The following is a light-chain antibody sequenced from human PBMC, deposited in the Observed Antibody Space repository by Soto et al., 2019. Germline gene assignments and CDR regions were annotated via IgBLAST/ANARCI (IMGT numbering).Light chain of an antibody. CDR3: QQYGSSPRVT. Sequence: EIVLTQSPGTLSLSPGERATLSCRASQSVSSNYLAWYQQKPGQAPRLLLYGASSRATGIPDSFSGSGSGTDFTLTISRLEPEDFAVYYCQQYGSSPRVTFGGGTKVEIK. V-gene: IGKV3-20*01. J-gene: IGKJ4*01. CDR1: QSVSSNY. CDR2: GAS.